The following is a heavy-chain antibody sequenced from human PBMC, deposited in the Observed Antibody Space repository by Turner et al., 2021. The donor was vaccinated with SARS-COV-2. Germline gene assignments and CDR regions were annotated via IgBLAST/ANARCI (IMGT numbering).Heavy chain of an antibody. Sequence: QLLVQESGPALVKPSETLSLPCTVSAVSITRNSHYWGWVRQPPGKGLEWIGITYYPGSSYYNPTLRGRVTISVDPSQNQFSLILRSVTAADTAVYYCVTSVRRSGYFQRWGQGSLVSVSS. CDR2: TYYPGSS. CDR3: VTSVRRSGYFQR. V-gene: IGHV4-39*01. CDR1: AVSITRNSHY. J-gene: IGHJ1*01.